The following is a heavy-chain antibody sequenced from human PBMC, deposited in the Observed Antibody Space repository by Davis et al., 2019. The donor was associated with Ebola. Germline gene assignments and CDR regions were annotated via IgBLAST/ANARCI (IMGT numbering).Heavy chain of an antibody. V-gene: IGHV1-18*01. CDR2: ISAYNGKT. CDR1: GGTFSSYA. D-gene: IGHD3-10*01. CDR3: ARDRGSHWFDP. J-gene: IGHJ5*02. Sequence: AASVKVSCKASGGTFSSYAISWVRQAPGQGLEWMGWISAYNGKTNYAQKLQGRVTMTTDTSTSTAYMELRSLRSDDTAVYYCARDRGSHWFDPWGQGTLVTVSS.